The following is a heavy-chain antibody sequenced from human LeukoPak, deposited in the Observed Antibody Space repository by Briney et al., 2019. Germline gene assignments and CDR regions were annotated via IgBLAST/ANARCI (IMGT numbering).Heavy chain of an antibody. J-gene: IGHJ5*02. CDR3: ARWDCSSSSCPEEDWFDT. V-gene: IGHV1-18*04. D-gene: IGHD2-2*01. CDR1: GYTFTTNC. CDR2: IITYNSNT. Sequence: DSVKLSCKASGYTFTTNCISWVRQAPGQGLEWMGWIITYNSNTNCAQKLQGRVTMTTVTSTSIAYMELRSLRSSDTAVYYSARWDCSSSSCPEEDWFDTWGQGTLVTVSS.